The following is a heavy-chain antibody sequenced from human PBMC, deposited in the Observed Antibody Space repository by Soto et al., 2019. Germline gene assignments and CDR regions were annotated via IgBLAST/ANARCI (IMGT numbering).Heavy chain of an antibody. J-gene: IGHJ3*02. CDR1: GFSLSTSGVG. D-gene: IGHD3-16*01. V-gene: IGHV2-5*02. CDR3: AHGPDYLGAFDI. Sequence: QITLKESGPTLVKPTQTLTLTCTFSGFSLSTSGVGVGWIRQPPGKALEWLALMYWDDDKRYSPSLKSRRTITKDTSKSQVVLTMTNMDPVDTATYYCAHGPDYLGAFDIWGQGTMVTVSS. CDR2: MYWDDDK.